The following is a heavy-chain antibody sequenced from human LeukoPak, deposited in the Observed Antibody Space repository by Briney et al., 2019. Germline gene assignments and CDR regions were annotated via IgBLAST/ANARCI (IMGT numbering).Heavy chain of an antibody. Sequence: SETLSLTCTVSGGSISSYYWSWIRQPPGKGLKWIGYIYYSGSTNYNPSLKSRVTISVDTSKNQFSLKLSSVTAADTAVYYCAREVVNNYYMDVWGKGTTVTVSS. J-gene: IGHJ6*03. CDR3: AREVVNNYYMDV. CDR1: GGSISSYY. V-gene: IGHV4-59*01. CDR2: IYYSGST. D-gene: IGHD4-23*01.